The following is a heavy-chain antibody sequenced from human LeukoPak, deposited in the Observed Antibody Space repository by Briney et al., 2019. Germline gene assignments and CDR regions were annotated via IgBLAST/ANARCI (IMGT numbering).Heavy chain of an antibody. CDR1: GSTFSSYS. CDR2: ISSSSSYI. V-gene: IGHV3-21*01. Sequence: GGSLRLSCAASGSTFSSYSMNWVRQAPGKGLEWVSSISSSSSYIYYADSVKGRFTISRDNAKNPLYLQMNSLRAEDTAVYYCARDPSPPIVVVVAATLDYWGQGTLVTVSS. J-gene: IGHJ4*02. CDR3: ARDPSPPIVVVVAATLDY. D-gene: IGHD2-15*01.